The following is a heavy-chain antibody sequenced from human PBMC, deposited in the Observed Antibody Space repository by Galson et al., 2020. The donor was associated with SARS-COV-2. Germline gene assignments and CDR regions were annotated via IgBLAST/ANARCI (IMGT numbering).Heavy chain of an antibody. V-gene: IGHV5-51*01. J-gene: IGHJ5*02. CDR2: IYPGDSDT. Sequence: QLGESLKISCKASGYRFTDYWIAWVRQMPGKGLEWMGIIYPGDSDTRYSTSFQGQVTISADKSSSTAYLQWNSLKASDTAMYFCARHVGNGLVGWFEPWGQGSLVTVSS. CDR3: ARHVGNGLVGWFEP. CDR1: GYRFTDYW. D-gene: IGHD2-15*01.